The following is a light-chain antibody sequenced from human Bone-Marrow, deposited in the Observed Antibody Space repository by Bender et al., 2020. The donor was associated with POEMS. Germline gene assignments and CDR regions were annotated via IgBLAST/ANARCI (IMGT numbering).Light chain of an antibody. J-gene: IGLJ1*01. Sequence: QSALTQPPSASGSSGQSVTISCTGTSSDVGLFNYVSWYQQYPGKAPKLMIYEVSKRPSGVPDRFSGSKSGNTASLTVSGLQAEDEADYYCSSYTGSNNVFGTGTKVTVL. CDR1: SSDVGLFNY. V-gene: IGLV2-8*01. CDR3: SSYTGSNNV. CDR2: EVS.